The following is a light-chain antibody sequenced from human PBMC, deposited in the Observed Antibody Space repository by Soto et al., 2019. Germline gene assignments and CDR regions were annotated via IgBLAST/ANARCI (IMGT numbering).Light chain of an antibody. V-gene: IGLV1-47*01. CDR1: SSNIGTYY. J-gene: IGLJ1*01. CDR2: RNG. Sequence: QPVLTQPPSASGTPGQRVTISCSGSSSNIGTYYVDWYQQLPGTAPKLLIHRNGQRPSGVPDRFSGSKSGTSASLAISGLRSEDEADYYCAAWDDSPTGYVFGTGTKVTVL. CDR3: AAWDDSPTGYV.